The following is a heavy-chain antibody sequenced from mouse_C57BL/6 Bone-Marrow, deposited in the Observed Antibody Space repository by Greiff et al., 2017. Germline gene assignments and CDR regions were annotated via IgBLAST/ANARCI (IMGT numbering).Heavy chain of an antibody. J-gene: IGHJ4*01. D-gene: IGHD1-1*01. CDR1: GFTFSDYG. V-gene: IGHV5-17*01. CDR3: AQIYYYGSSYGAMDY. CDR2: ISSGSSTI. Sequence: EVHLVESGGGLVKPGGSLKLSCAASGFTFSDYGMHWVRQAPEKGLEWVAYISSGSSTIYYADTVKGRFTISRDNAKNTLFLQMTSLRSEDTAMYYCAQIYYYGSSYGAMDYWGQGTSVTVSS.